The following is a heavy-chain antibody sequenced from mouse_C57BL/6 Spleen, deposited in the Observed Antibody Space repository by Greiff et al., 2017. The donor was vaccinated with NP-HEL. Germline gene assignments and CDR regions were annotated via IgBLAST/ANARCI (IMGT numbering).Heavy chain of an antibody. D-gene: IGHD1-1*01. V-gene: IGHV1-18*01. J-gene: IGHJ4*01. CDR2: INPNNGGT. Sequence: EVQLQQSGPELVKPGASVKISCKASGYTFTDYNMDWVKQSHGKSLEWIGDINPNNGGTIYNQKFKGKATLTVDKSSSTAYMELRSLTSEDTAVYYCARGNGLRDYAMDYWGQGTSVTVSS. CDR1: GYTFTDYN. CDR3: ARGNGLRDYAMDY.